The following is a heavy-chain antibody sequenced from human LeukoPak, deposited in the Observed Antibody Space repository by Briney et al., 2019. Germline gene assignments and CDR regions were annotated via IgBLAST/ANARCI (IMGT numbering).Heavy chain of an antibody. CDR1: GYTFTGHY. CDR2: INPNRGDT. V-gene: IGHV1-2*02. D-gene: IGHD3-10*01. J-gene: IGHJ3*01. Sequence: GASVKVSYKASGYTFTGHYMHWVRQAPGQGLEWMGWINPNRGDTNYAQKFQGRVTMTGDTSINTAYMELSRLKSDDTAIYYCARGYYYGSGNDAFDAWGQGTMVIVSS. CDR3: ARGYYYGSGNDAFDA.